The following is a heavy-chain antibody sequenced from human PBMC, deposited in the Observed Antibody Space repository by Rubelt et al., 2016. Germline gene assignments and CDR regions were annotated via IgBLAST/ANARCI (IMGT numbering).Heavy chain of an antibody. V-gene: IGHV4-59*01. Sequence: QVQLQESGPGLVKPSETLSLTCTVSGGSISSFYWTWIRQPPGKGLEWIGYFYHSGSTNYNPSLKSLVTISVDTSKNQFSLKLSAVTAADTAVYYCARDFNDAFDIWGQGTMVTVSS. CDR1: GGSISSFY. J-gene: IGHJ3*02. CDR3: ARDFNDAFDI. CDR2: FYHSGST.